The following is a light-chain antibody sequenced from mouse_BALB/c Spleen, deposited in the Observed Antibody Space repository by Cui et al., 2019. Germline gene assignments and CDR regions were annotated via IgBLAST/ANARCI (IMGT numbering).Light chain of an antibody. J-gene: IGKJ5*01. CDR2: NAP. CDR1: QSIDNN. Sequence: DIVITQSPATLPVTSGESVSLSCRASQSIDNNLHCYQQKSHESPRLLIKNAPQSISGIPSRFSGSGSGTDFTLSINSVETEDFGMYICQQSNSWPLLTFGAGTKLELK. V-gene: IGKV5-43*01. CDR3: QQSNSWPLLT.